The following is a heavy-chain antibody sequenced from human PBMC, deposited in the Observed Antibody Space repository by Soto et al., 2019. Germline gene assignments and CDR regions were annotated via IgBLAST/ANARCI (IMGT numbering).Heavy chain of an antibody. D-gene: IGHD1-7*01. J-gene: IGHJ4*02. V-gene: IGHV4-34*01. CDR2: INHSGST. Sequence: LSLTCAVYGGSFSGYYWSWIRQPPGKGLEWIGEINHSGSTNYNPSLKSRVTISVDTSKNQFSLKLSSVTAADTAVYYCARVQLELRNIDYWGQGTLVTVSS. CDR3: ARVQLELRNIDY. CDR1: GGSFSGYY.